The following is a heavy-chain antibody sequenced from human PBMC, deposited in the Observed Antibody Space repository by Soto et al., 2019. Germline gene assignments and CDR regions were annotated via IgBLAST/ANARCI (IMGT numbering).Heavy chain of an antibody. Sequence: SETLSLTCTVSGGSISSGGYYWSWIRQHPGKGLEWIGYIYYSGSTYYNPSLKSRVTISVDTSKNQFSLKLSSVTAADTAVYYCARGGAYYDYMAVRGKGTTVTVSS. D-gene: IGHD1-26*01. CDR3: ARGGAYYDYMAV. CDR2: IYYSGST. CDR1: GGSISSGGYY. V-gene: IGHV4-31*03. J-gene: IGHJ6*03.